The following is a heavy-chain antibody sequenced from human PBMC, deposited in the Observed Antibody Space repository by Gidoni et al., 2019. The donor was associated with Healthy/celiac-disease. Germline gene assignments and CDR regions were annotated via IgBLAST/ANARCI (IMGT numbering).Heavy chain of an antibody. Sequence: QVQLVESGGGVVQPGRSLRLSCAASGFPFSSYGMHWVRQAPGKGLEWVAVISDDGSNKYYADSVKGRFTISRDNSKNTLYLQMNSLRAEDTAVYYCAKETGSGSFQDWYFDLWGRGTLVTVSS. CDR1: GFPFSSYG. CDR3: AKETGSGSFQDWYFDL. V-gene: IGHV3-30*18. D-gene: IGHD3-10*01. CDR2: ISDDGSNK. J-gene: IGHJ2*01.